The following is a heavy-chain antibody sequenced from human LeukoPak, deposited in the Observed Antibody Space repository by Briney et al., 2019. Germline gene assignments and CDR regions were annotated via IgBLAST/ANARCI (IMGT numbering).Heavy chain of an antibody. J-gene: IGHJ5*02. CDR2: ISYGGNT. CDR1: GGSILSSSSY. Sequence: PSETPSLTCTVSGGSILSSSSYWGWIRQPPGKGLERIGSISYGGNTFYNPSLKTRVTISLDTSRSQFSLKLDSVTATDTAVYYCARLPTGYPHWFDPWGQGTLVTVSS. D-gene: IGHD3-9*01. V-gene: IGHV4-39*01. CDR3: ARLPTGYPHWFDP.